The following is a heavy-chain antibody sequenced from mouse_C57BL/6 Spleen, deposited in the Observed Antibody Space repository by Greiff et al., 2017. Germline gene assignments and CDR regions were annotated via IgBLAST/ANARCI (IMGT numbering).Heavy chain of an antibody. CDR2: IDPEDGDT. D-gene: IGHD1-1*01. V-gene: IGHV14-1*01. J-gene: IGHJ3*01. CDR3: TNYYGSSWFAY. Sequence: VQLQQSGAELVRPGASVKLSCTASGFNIKDYYMHWVKQRPEQGLEWIGRIDPEDGDTEYAPKFQGKATMTADTSSNTAYLQLSSLTSEDTAVYYCTNYYGSSWFAYWGQGTLVTVSA. CDR1: GFNIKDYY.